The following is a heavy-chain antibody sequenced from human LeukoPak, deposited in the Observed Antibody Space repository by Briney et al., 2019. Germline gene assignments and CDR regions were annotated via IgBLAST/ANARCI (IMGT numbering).Heavy chain of an antibody. CDR3: ARANPSMITFGGVIVILDY. Sequence: ASVKVSCKASGYTFTSYGIGWVRQAPGQGLEWMGWISAYNGNTNYAQKLQGRVTMTTDTSTSTAYMELRSLRSDDTAVYYCARANPSMITFGGVIVILDYWGQGTLDTVSS. V-gene: IGHV1-18*01. D-gene: IGHD3-16*02. CDR1: GYTFTSYG. CDR2: ISAYNGNT. J-gene: IGHJ4*02.